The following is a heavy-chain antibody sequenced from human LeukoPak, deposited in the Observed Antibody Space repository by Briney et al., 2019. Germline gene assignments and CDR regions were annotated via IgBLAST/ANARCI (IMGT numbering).Heavy chain of an antibody. J-gene: IGHJ3*02. D-gene: IGHD2-2*02. CDR2: FDPEDGET. CDR3: ARARFPSAAIFAFDI. V-gene: IGHV1-24*01. Sequence: ASVKVSCKASGYTLTELSMHWVRQAPGKGLEWMGGFDPEDGETIYAQKFQGRVTMTRHTSTSTVYMELSSLRSEDTAVYYCARARFPSAAIFAFDIWGQGTMVTVSS. CDR1: GYTLTELS.